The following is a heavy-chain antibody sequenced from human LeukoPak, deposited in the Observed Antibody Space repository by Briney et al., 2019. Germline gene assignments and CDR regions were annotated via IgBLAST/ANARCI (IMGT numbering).Heavy chain of an antibody. D-gene: IGHD6-13*01. CDR3: AKDRGIAHYFDY. V-gene: IGHV3-30*02. CDR2: IGYGASSI. CDR1: GFTVSSNY. Sequence: GGSLRLSCAASGFTVSSNYMSWVRQAPGMGLEWVALIGYGASSIHYADSVKGRFTISRDNPKNTLYLQMDSLRAEDTAVYYCAKDRGIAHYFDYWGQGSLVTVSS. J-gene: IGHJ4*02.